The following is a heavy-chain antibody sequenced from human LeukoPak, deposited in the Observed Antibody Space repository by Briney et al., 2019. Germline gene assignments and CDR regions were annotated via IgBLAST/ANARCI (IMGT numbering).Heavy chain of an antibody. D-gene: IGHD4-11*01. CDR1: GGTFSSYA. CDR2: IIPILGIA. CDR3: ARGAVTTFDY. V-gene: IGHV1-69*04. Sequence: SVKVSCKASGGTFSSYAISWVRQAPGQGLEWMGRIIPILGIANYAQKFQGRVTMTRDMSTSTVYMELSSLRSEDTAVYYCARGAVTTFDYWGQGTLVTVSS. J-gene: IGHJ4*02.